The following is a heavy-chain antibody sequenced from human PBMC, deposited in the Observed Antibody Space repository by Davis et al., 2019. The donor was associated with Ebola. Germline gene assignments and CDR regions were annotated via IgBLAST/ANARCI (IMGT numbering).Heavy chain of an antibody. CDR3: AKGSLAAAGYNWFDP. J-gene: IGHJ5*02. Sequence: SLKISCAVSGFTFDDYAMHWVRQAPGKGLEWVSGISWNSGNIGYADSVKGRFTISRDNAKNSLYLQMNSLRTEDTAFYYCAKGSLAAAGYNWFDPWGQGTLVTVSS. CDR1: GFTFDDYA. D-gene: IGHD6-13*01. CDR2: ISWNSGNI. V-gene: IGHV3-9*01.